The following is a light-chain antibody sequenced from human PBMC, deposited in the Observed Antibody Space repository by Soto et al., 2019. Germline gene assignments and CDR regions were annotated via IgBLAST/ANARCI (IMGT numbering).Light chain of an antibody. CDR1: QSVRNNY. CDR2: DAS. CDR3: PQYGSSPLT. V-gene: IGKV3-20*01. Sequence: EIVLTQSPDTLSLSPGERATLSCRASQSVRNNYLAWYQQKPGQAPRFLIYDASSRATGIPDRFSGSGSGADFTLTISRLEPEDFAVYYCPQYGSSPLTFGGGTKVEI. J-gene: IGKJ4*01.